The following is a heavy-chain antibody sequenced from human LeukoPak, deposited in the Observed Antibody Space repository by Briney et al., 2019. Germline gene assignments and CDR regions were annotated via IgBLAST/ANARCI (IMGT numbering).Heavy chain of an antibody. CDR2: IYYSGST. J-gene: IGHJ3*02. CDR3: ARTAWELLDAFDI. D-gene: IGHD1-26*01. CDR1: GGSISSYY. Sequence: SETLSLTCAVYGGSISSYYWSWIRQPPGKGLEWIGYIYYSGSTNYNPSLKSRVTISVDTSKNQFSLKLSSVTAADTAVYYCARTAWELLDAFDIWGQGTMVTVSS. V-gene: IGHV4-59*08.